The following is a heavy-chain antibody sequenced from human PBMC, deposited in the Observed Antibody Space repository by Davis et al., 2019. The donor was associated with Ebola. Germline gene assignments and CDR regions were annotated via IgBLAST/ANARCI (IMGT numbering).Heavy chain of an antibody. CDR2: ISSSGITA. Sequence: GESLKIPCEGPGFILSHKYMSWIRQAPGKGLEWVSSISSSGITASYTDPVKGRFIISRDNSKNTVYLQMNRLRAEDTAVYYCAGDRYGNYEGDTEDVWGQGTTV. J-gene: IGHJ6*02. D-gene: IGHD4-17*01. V-gene: IGHV3-11*01. CDR3: AGDRYGNYEGDTEDV. CDR1: GFILSHKY.